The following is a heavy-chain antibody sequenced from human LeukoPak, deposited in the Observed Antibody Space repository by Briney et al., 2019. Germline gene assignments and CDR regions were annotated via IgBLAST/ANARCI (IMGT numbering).Heavy chain of an antibody. J-gene: IGHJ6*02. Sequence: GGSLRLSCAASGFTFSSYWMSWVRQAPGKGLEWVANIKQDGSEEYYVDSVKGRFTISRDNAKNSLYLQMNSLRAEDTAVYYCARVGGSGSYGMNYYYGMDVWGQGTTVTVSS. CDR3: ARVGGSGSYGMNYYYGMDV. D-gene: IGHD3-10*01. V-gene: IGHV3-7*01. CDR1: GFTFSSYW. CDR2: IKQDGSEE.